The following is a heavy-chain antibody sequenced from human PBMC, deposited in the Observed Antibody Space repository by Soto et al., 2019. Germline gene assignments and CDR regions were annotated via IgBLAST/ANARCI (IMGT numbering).Heavy chain of an antibody. V-gene: IGHV3-33*01. Sequence: GGSLGLSCAASGFTFSSYGMHWVRQAPGKGLEWVAVIWYDGSNKYYADSVKGRFTISRDNSKNTLYLQMNSLRAEDTAVYYCAREASSRGWYSDYYYGMDVWGQGTTVTVSS. D-gene: IGHD6-19*01. CDR3: AREASSRGWYSDYYYGMDV. CDR2: IWYDGSNK. CDR1: GFTFSSYG. J-gene: IGHJ6*02.